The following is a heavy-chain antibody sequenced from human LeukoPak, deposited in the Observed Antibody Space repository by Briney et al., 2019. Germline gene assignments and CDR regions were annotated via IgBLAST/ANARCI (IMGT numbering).Heavy chain of an antibody. V-gene: IGHV5-51*01. CDR2: IYPSDSDI. CDR3: VTSSSWHFYYYMDV. J-gene: IGHJ6*03. D-gene: IGHD6-13*01. Sequence: KDGESLKISCKGFGYSFPNFWIGWVRQMPGRGLEWMGIIYPSDSDIRYGPSFQGQVTISADKSINTVYLQWTSLKASDTAMYYCVTSSSWHFYYYMDVWGKGTTVTVSS. CDR1: GYSFPNFW.